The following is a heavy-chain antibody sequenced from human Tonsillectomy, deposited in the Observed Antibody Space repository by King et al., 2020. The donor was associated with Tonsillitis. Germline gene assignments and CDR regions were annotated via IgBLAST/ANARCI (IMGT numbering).Heavy chain of an antibody. Sequence: VQLQQWGAGLLKPSETLSLTCAVYGGSFSGYYWTWIRQPPGKGLEWIGEINHSGSTNYNPSLKSRVTISVDRSKNQVSLKLSSVTAADTAVYYCARGWYDSSGYDLDYWGQGTLVTVSS. D-gene: IGHD3-22*01. J-gene: IGHJ4*02. CDR3: ARGWYDSSGYDLDY. CDR1: GGSFSGYY. CDR2: INHSGST. V-gene: IGHV4-34*01.